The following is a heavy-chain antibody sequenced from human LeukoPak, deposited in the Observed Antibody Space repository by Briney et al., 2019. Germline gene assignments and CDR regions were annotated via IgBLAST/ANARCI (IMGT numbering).Heavy chain of an antibody. CDR3: ARAYSGSYSDY. Sequence: SETLSLTCTVPGGSISSYYWSWIRQPPGKGLEYIGYIYYSGSTNYNPSLKSRVTISVDTSKNQFSLKLSSVTAADTAVYYCARAYSGSYSDYWGQGTLVTVSS. D-gene: IGHD1-26*01. J-gene: IGHJ4*02. CDR2: IYYSGST. CDR1: GGSISSYY. V-gene: IGHV4-59*01.